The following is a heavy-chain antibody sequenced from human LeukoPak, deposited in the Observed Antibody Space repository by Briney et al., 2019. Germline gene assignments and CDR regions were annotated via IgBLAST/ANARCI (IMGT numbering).Heavy chain of an antibody. D-gene: IGHD3-10*01. V-gene: IGHV4-39*07. CDR1: GGSISSSSYY. J-gene: IGHJ4*02. CDR3: ARADPWFGELSLEKKLYYFDY. CDR2: IYYSGST. Sequence: SETLSLTCTVSGGSISSSSYYWGWIRQPPGKGLEWIGSIYYSGSTYYNPSLKSRVTISVDTSKNQFSLKLSSVTAADTAVYYCARADPWFGELSLEKKLYYFDYWGQGTLVTVSS.